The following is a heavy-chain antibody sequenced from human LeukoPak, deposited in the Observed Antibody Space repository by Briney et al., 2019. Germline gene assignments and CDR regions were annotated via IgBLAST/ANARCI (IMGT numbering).Heavy chain of an antibody. CDR2: IYPGDSDT. D-gene: IGHD3-16*02. CDR3: ARSLFDYVWGSYRWRWFGP. CDR1: GYSFTSYW. Sequence: PGESLKISCKGSGYSFTSYWIGWVRQMPGKGVGWMGIIYPGDSDTRYSPSFQGQVTISADKSISTAYLQWSSLKASDPAMYYGARSLFDYVWGSYRWRWFGPGGQGTLVTVSS. J-gene: IGHJ5*02. V-gene: IGHV5-51*01.